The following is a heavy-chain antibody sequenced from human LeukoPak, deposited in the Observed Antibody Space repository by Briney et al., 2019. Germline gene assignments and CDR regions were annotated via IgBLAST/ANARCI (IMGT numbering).Heavy chain of an antibody. CDR1: GFTFSSYS. Sequence: PGGSLRLSCAASGFTFSSYSMNWVRQAPGKGLEWVSSISSSSSYIYYADSVKGRFTISRDNAKNSLYLQMNSLRAEDTAVYYCAREREYCSSTSCYYYYYYYMDVWGKGTTVTVSS. V-gene: IGHV3-21*01. CDR3: AREREYCSSTSCYYYYYYYMDV. CDR2: ISSSSSYI. D-gene: IGHD2-2*01. J-gene: IGHJ6*03.